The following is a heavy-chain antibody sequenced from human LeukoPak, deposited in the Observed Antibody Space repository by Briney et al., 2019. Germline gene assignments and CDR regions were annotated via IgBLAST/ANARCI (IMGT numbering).Heavy chain of an antibody. Sequence: GVSLRPSCAASGFTFSSYAMHWVRQAPGKGLEWVAFIQFDGNNKYYTDSVKGRFTISRDNSKNTLYLQMNSLRAEDTAVYYCAKKQYYYDSSGYYPDYWGQGTLVTVSS. CDR1: GFTFSSYA. J-gene: IGHJ4*02. V-gene: IGHV3-30*02. CDR3: AKKQYYYDSSGYYPDY. D-gene: IGHD3-22*01. CDR2: IQFDGNNK.